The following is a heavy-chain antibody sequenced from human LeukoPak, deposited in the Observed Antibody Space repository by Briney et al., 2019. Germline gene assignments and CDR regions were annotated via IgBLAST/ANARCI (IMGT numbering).Heavy chain of an antibody. V-gene: IGHV1-69*08. Sequence: GASVKVSCKASRDTFNKYSISLLRQAARQAVEWMGRILPIVNTKNYARKFQDRVTITADKSTSTAYMELRTLRSGDTAMYYCARGDQALGSGGLLVNNYFDLWGQGTLVTVSS. CDR1: RDTFNKYS. J-gene: IGHJ5*02. D-gene: IGHD3-10*01. CDR3: ARGDQALGSGGLLVNNYFDL. CDR2: ILPIVNTK.